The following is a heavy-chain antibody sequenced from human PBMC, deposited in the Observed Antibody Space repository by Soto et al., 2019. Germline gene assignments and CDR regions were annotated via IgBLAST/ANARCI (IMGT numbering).Heavy chain of an antibody. CDR1: GYTFRNYG. V-gene: IGHV1-18*01. Sequence: QVQLVQSGPELRKPGASVKVSCKTSGYTFRNYGISWVRQAPGQGLEWMGWISTYNSYTHSARKFHGRVSMTIESSTSSAFLELRNLRTDDTAFYYCAQNITSRIDSWGQGTLVTVPS. CDR3: AQNITSRIDS. CDR2: ISTYNSYT. D-gene: IGHD2-2*01. J-gene: IGHJ5*01.